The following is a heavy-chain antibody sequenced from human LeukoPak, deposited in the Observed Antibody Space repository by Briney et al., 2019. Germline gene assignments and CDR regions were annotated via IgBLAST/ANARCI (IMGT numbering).Heavy chain of an antibody. CDR3: AKEYYYGSGTYYDY. CDR1: GFTFSSYA. D-gene: IGHD3-10*01. CDR2: ISGSDGST. V-gene: IGHV3-23*01. J-gene: IGHJ4*02. Sequence: PGGSLRLSCAASGFTFSSYAMSWVRRAPGKGLEWVSGISGSDGSTYYADSVKGRFTISRDKSKNTLYLQMNSLGAEDTAVYYCAKEYYYGSGTYYDYWGQGTLVTVSS.